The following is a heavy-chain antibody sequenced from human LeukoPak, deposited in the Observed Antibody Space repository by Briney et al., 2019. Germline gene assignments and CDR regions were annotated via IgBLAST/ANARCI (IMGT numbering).Heavy chain of an antibody. J-gene: IGHJ4*02. D-gene: IGHD6-13*01. CDR1: GFTLSNYR. CDR3: ARAETGYSSSWYFDY. CDR2: VSTSGSYI. V-gene: IGHV3-21*01. Sequence: KPGGSLRLSCAASGFTLSNYRMNWVRQAPGKGLEWVSSVSTSGSYIYYADSVKGRFTISRDNARNSLYLQMNSLRAEDTAVYYCARAETGYSSSWYFDYWGQGTLVTVSS.